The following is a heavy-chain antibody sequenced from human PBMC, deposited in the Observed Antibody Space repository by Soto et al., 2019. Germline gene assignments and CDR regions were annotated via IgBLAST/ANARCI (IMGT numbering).Heavy chain of an antibody. CDR1: GYTFTGYA. D-gene: IGHD1-26*01. Sequence: ASVKVSCKASGYTFTGYAMHWVRQAPGQRLEWMGWINAGNGNTKYSQKFQGRVTITRDTSASTAYMELSSLRSEDTAVYYCAREPVGAKELLDGMDVWGQGTTVTVSS. V-gene: IGHV1-3*01. CDR2: INAGNGNT. CDR3: AREPVGAKELLDGMDV. J-gene: IGHJ6*02.